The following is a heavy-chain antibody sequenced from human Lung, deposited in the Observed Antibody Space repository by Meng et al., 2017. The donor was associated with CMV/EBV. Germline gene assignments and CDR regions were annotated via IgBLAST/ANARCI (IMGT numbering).Heavy chain of an antibody. Sequence: AAITTTKWWTWVRQPPGKGLEWVGEIDHSGNSNSNPSLKSRLTLSLDTSKNHLSLRMTSVTAEDTAIYYCARVREHTSLGNYWFDPWGQGTLVTVSS. CDR3: ARVREHTSLGNYWFDP. J-gene: IGHJ5*02. CDR2: IDHSGNS. V-gene: IGHV4-4*02. CDR1: AAITTTKW. D-gene: IGHD3-16*01.